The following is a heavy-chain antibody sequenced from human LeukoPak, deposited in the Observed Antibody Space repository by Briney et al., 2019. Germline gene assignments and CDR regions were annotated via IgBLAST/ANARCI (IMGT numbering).Heavy chain of an antibody. V-gene: IGHV1-2*02. CDR1: GSTFTGYY. D-gene: IGHD4-17*01. CDR3: ARPLDYGDYL. Sequence: ASVKVSCKASGSTFTGYYMHWVRQAPGQGLEWMGWINPNSDGTNYAQKFQGRVTMTRDTSISTAYMELSRLRSDDTAVYYCARPLDYGDYLWGQGTLVTVSS. J-gene: IGHJ5*02. CDR2: INPNSDGT.